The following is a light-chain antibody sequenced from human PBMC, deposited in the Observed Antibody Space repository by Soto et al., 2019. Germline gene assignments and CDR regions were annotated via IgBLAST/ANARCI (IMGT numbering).Light chain of an antibody. CDR2: DVS. CDR3: SSYTTSNTRQIV. Sequence: QSGLNQPASVYESRGRSITISCTRTSSDVGGYNYVSWYQHHPGKAPKLMIFDVSNRPSGVSNRFSGSKSGNTASLTISGLQPEDEADYYCSSYTTSNTRQIVFGTGTKVTVL. J-gene: IGLJ1*01. V-gene: IGLV2-14*03. CDR1: SSDVGGYNY.